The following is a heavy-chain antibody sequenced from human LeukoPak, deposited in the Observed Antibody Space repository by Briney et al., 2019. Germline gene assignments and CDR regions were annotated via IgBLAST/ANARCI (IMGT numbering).Heavy chain of an antibody. Sequence: PGGSLRLSCAASGFTFSSYGMHWVRQAPVKGLEWVAFIRFDGSNKYYADSVKGRFTISRDNSKNTLYLQMNSLRAEDTAVYYCAKKREYSYGSYYFDYWGQGTLVTVSS. CDR1: GFTFSSYG. D-gene: IGHD5-18*01. CDR3: AKKREYSYGSYYFDY. CDR2: IRFDGSNK. V-gene: IGHV3-30*02. J-gene: IGHJ4*02.